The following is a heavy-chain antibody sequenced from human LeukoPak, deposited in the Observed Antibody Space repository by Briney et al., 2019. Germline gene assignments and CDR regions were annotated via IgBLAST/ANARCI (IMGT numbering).Heavy chain of an antibody. V-gene: IGHV5-51*01. CDR2: IYPGESQI. D-gene: IGHD2-2*01. CDR3: ARHFSVDSTSSHFDY. Sequence: GESLKISCKASGYSFTPYWIGWVRQLPGKGLEWMGFIYPGESQIRYSPSFQGQVTISADKSISTAYLQWSSLKASDTAMYYCARHFSVDSTSSHFDYWGQGTWVTVSS. J-gene: IGHJ4*02. CDR1: GYSFTPYW.